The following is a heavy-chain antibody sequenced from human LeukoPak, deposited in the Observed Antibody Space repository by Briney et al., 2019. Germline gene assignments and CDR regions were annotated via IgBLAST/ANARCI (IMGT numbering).Heavy chain of an antibody. CDR2: IYYSGST. D-gene: IGHD5-18*01. CDR3: ARARRGGYSYGAFDY. Sequence: PSGTLSLTCTVSGGSISSYYWSWIRQPPGKGLEWIGYIYYSGSTNYNPSLKSRVTISVDTSKNQFSLKLSSVTAADTAVYYCARARRGGYSYGAFDYWGQGTLVTVSS. V-gene: IGHV4-59*01. CDR1: GGSISSYY. J-gene: IGHJ4*02.